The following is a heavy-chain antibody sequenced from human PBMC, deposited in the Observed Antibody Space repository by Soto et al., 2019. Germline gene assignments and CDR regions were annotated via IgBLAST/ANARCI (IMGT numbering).Heavy chain of an antibody. J-gene: IGHJ6*03. Sequence: PSETLSLTCAVYGGSFSGYYWSWIRQPPGKGLEWIGEINHSGSTNYNPSLKSRVTISVDTSKNQFSLKLSSVTAADTAVYYCARTEHDSTFRTHYYYMDVWGKGTTVTVSS. V-gene: IGHV4-34*01. D-gene: IGHD3-16*01. CDR1: GGSFSGYY. CDR3: ARTEHDSTFRTHYYYMDV. CDR2: INHSGST.